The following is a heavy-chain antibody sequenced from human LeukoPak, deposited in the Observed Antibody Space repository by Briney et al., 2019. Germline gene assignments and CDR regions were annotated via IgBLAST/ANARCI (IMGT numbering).Heavy chain of an antibody. CDR3: VRDGLLWLGGST. CDR2: LNSDGTIT. J-gene: IGHJ3*01. V-gene: IGHV3-74*01. D-gene: IGHD3-10*01. Sequence: GGSLRLSCTASGFTFRKYWLHWVRQVPGKGPVWVSCLNSDGTITNYGDSVKGRFTISRDNANNTLYLQMHSLGAEDTAVYYCVRDGLLWLGGSTWGQGTMVTVSS. CDR1: GFTFRKYW.